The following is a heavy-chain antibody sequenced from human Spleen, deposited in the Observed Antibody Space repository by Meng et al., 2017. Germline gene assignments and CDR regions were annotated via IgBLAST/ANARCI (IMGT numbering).Heavy chain of an antibody. CDR3: ARAKGARGYSGYVFDY. CDR1: GYSITGSYN. D-gene: IGHD5-12*01. Sequence: SQTLSLTCAVSGYSITGSYNWGWIRQSPGKGLEWIGSIYQSGSTYYNPSLKSRVTMSADTSKNQFSLKLSSVTAADTAVYYCARAKGARGYSGYVFDYWGQGTLVTVSS. J-gene: IGHJ4*02. CDR2: IYQSGST. V-gene: IGHV4-38-2*01.